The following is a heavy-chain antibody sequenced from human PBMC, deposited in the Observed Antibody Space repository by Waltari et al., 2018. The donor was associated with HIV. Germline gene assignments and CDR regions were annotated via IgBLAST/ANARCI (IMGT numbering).Heavy chain of an antibody. CDR3: AREIAFGEPWGHYFDY. CDR2: IYTSGST. Sequence: QVQLQESGPGLVKPSQTLSLTCTVSGGSISSGSYYWSWLRQPAGKGLEWIGRIYTSGSTNYNPSLKSRVTISVDTSKNQFSLKLSSVTAADTAVYYCAREIAFGEPWGHYFDYWGQGTLVTVSS. CDR1: GGSISSGSYY. V-gene: IGHV4-61*02. J-gene: IGHJ4*02. D-gene: IGHD3-10*01.